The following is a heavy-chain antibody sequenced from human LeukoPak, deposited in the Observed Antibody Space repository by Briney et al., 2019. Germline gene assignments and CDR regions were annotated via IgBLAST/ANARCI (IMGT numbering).Heavy chain of an antibody. J-gene: IGHJ3*01. CDR2: ISWHGETT. Sequence: GGSLRLSCAASGFPFDDYGMLWVRQGPGKGLEWVSFISWHGETTYYSDSVKGRFTISRDNAKNSLYLQMNSLRAEDTALYYCAKDRGGSSQLGDAFDVWGQGTMVSVSS. CDR3: AKDRGGSSQLGDAFDV. V-gene: IGHV3-43D*03. D-gene: IGHD1-1*01. CDR1: GFPFDDYG.